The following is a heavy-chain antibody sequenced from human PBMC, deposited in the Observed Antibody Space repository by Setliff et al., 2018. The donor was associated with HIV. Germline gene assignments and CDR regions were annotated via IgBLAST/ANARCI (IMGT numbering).Heavy chain of an antibody. CDR1: GFTFSSYG. Sequence: GESLKISCAASGFTFSSYGMHWVRQAPGKGLEWVAFIRYDGSNKYYADSVKGRFTISRDNAKNSLYLQMNSLRAEDTALYYCAKVGLEFGGNYYYYMDVWGKGTTVTVSS. V-gene: IGHV3-30*02. J-gene: IGHJ6*03. CDR2: IRYDGSNK. D-gene: IGHD3-10*01. CDR3: AKVGLEFGGNYYYYMDV.